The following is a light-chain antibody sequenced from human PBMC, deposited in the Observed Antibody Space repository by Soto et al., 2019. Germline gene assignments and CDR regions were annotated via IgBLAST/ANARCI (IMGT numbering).Light chain of an antibody. CDR2: GAS. CDR3: QQSYTTPRT. Sequence: QMTQSPSSLSASVGARVTITCRASQTIRTSLNWYQQKPGKAPKLLIYGASTLQSGVPSRFSGTGSATEFTLTISRLQAEDFAIYYCQQSYTTPRTFGQGTKVEV. V-gene: IGKV1-39*01. CDR1: QTIRTS. J-gene: IGKJ1*01.